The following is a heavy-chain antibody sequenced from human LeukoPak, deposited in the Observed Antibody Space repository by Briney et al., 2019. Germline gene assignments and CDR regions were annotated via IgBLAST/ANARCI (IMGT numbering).Heavy chain of an antibody. CDR2: ITSNSGTI. D-gene: IGHD6-13*01. Sequence: GGSLRLSCAAAGFTFDDYAMHWVRQAPGKGLERVSGITSNSGTIGYADSVKGRFTISRDNAKNSLYLQMNSLRAEDTALYYCAKGCGAAAGTRPRDYYMDVWGKGTTVTIPS. V-gene: IGHV3-9*01. CDR1: GFTFDDYA. CDR3: AKGCGAAAGTRPRDYYMDV. J-gene: IGHJ6*03.